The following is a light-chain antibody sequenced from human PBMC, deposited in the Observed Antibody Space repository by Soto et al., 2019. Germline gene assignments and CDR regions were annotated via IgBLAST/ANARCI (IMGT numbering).Light chain of an antibody. CDR2: DVS. CDR3: SSYTSTSTLDV. Sequence: QSALTQPASVSGSPGQSITISCTGTSSDIGGYNYVSWYQQHPGKVPKLIIYDVSNRPSGVSNRFSGSKSGNAASLTISGLQAEDEADYYCSSYTSTSTLDVFGTGPKVTVL. V-gene: IGLV2-14*03. J-gene: IGLJ1*01. CDR1: SSDIGGYNY.